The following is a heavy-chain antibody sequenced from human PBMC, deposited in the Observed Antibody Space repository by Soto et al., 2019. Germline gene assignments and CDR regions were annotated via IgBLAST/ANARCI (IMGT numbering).Heavy chain of an antibody. V-gene: IGHV3-48*03. CDR2: ISSSGSTI. CDR3: AKDPRGQGGY. D-gene: IGHD1-26*01. CDR1: GLIFSNYE. Sequence: GGSLRLSCAASGLIFSNYEMSWVRQAPGKGLEWVSYISSSGSTIYYADSVKGRFTISRDNAKNSLYLQMNSLRAEDTAVYYCAKDPRGQGGYWGQGTLVTVSS. J-gene: IGHJ4*01.